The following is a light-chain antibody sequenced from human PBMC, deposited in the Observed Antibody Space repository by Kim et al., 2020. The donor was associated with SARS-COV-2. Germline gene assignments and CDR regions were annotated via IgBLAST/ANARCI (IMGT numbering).Light chain of an antibody. CDR3: ATWDDSLNAWV. Sequence: QSVLTQPPSASGTPGQRVTISCSGGSSKIGTYTVNWYQQLPGTAPKLLIYGENQRPSGVPDRFSGSKSGTSASLAISGLQSEDEADYYCATWDDSLNAWVFGGGTKLTVL. J-gene: IGLJ3*02. CDR1: SSKIGTYT. CDR2: GEN. V-gene: IGLV1-44*01.